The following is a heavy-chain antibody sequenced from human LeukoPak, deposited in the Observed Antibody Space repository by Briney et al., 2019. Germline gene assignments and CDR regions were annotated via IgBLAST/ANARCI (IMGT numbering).Heavy chain of an antibody. CDR1: GFTFSSYG. CDR2: IWYDGSNK. J-gene: IGHJ4*02. V-gene: IGHV3-33*01. D-gene: IGHD1-7*01. Sequence: GGSLRLSCAASGFTFSSYGMHWVRQAPGKGLEWVAVIWYDGSNKYYADSVKGRFTISRDNSKNTLYLQMNSLRAEDTAVYYCARNKELMYYFDYWGQGTLVTVSS. CDR3: ARNKELMYYFDY.